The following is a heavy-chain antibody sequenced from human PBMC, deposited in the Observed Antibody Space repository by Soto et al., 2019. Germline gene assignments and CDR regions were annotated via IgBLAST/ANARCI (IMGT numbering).Heavy chain of an antibody. CDR2: IDWDDDK. V-gene: IGHV2-70*04. D-gene: IGHD3-10*01. CDR1: GFSLSTSGMR. Sequence: SGPTLVNPTQTLTLICTFSGFSLSTSGMRVSWIRQSPGKALEWLARIDWDDDKFYSTSLKTRLTISKDTSKNQVVLTMTNMDPVDTATYYCARSYMVRGVIDAFDIWGQGTMVTVSS. J-gene: IGHJ3*02. CDR3: ARSYMVRGVIDAFDI.